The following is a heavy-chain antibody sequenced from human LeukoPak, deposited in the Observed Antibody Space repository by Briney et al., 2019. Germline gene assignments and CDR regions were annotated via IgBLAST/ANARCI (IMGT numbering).Heavy chain of an antibody. CDR1: GYTFTGYY. V-gene: IGHV1-2*02. CDR3: ARDWGRGVPASRPTRGSDY. D-gene: IGHD2-2*01. J-gene: IGHJ4*02. CDR2: INPNSGGT. Sequence: ASAKVSCKASGYTFTGYYMHWVRQAPGEGLEWMGWINPNSGGTNYAQKLQGRVTMTTDTSTSTAYMELRSLRSDDTAVYYCARDWGRGVPASRPTRGSDYWGQGTLVTVSS.